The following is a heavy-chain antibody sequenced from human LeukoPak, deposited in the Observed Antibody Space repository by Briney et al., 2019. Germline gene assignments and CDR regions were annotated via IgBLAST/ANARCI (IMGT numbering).Heavy chain of an antibody. Sequence: SETLSLTCTVSGGSVSSGSYYWSWIRQPLGKGLEWIGYIYYSGSTNYNPSLKSRVTISVDTSKNQFSLKLSSVTAADTAVYYCARDSTYYDSSGYYKWFDYWGQGTLVTVSS. J-gene: IGHJ4*02. CDR2: IYYSGST. D-gene: IGHD3-22*01. V-gene: IGHV4-61*01. CDR1: GGSVSSGSYY. CDR3: ARDSTYYDSSGYYKWFDY.